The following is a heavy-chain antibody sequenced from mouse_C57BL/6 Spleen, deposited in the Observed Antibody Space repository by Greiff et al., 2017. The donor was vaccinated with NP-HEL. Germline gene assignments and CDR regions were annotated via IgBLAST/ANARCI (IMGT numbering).Heavy chain of an antibody. V-gene: IGHV3-6*01. CDR2: ISYDGSN. J-gene: IGHJ2*01. CDR3: ARGGDY. CDR1: GYSITSGYY. Sequence: EVKVEESGPGLVKPSQSLSLTCSVTGYSITSGYYWNWIRQFPGNKLEWMGYISYDGSNNYNPSLKNRISITRDTSKNQFFLKLNSVTTEDTATYYCARGGDYWGQGTTLTVSS.